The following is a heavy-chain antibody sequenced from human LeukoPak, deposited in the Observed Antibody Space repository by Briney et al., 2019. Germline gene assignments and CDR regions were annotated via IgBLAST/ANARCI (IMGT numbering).Heavy chain of an antibody. CDR3: AIGGSSVSF. CDR1: GFTFSNAW. Sequence: GGSLRLSCAASGFTFSNAWMSWVRQAPGKGLEWVANIIQDGSEKYYVDSVKGRFTISRDNAKNSLYLQMDRLRVEDTAVYYCAIGGSSVSFWGQGTLVTVSS. V-gene: IGHV3-7*01. D-gene: IGHD6-19*01. J-gene: IGHJ4*02. CDR2: IIQDGSEK.